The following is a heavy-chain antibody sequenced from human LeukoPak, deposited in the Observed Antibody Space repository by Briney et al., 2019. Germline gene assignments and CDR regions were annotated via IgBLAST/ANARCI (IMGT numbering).Heavy chain of an antibody. Sequence: GGSLRLSCAASGFAFSNYGIHWVRQAPGKGLEWVAVIWYDGSNKYYADSVKGRFTISRDNSKNTLYLQMDSLRDEDTAVYYCARDRDYAFDYWGQGTLVTVSS. CDR1: GFAFSNYG. J-gene: IGHJ4*02. D-gene: IGHD4-17*01. CDR3: ARDRDYAFDY. CDR2: IWYDGSNK. V-gene: IGHV3-33*01.